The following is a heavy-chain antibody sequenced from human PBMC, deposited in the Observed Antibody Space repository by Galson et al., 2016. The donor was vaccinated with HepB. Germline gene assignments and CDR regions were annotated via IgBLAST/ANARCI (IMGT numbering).Heavy chain of an antibody. CDR1: GFSVSSNS. V-gene: IGHV3-53*01. Sequence: SLRLSCAASGFSVSSNSMNWVRQAPGKGQEWVSVIYRGGSTYYADSVKGRLTISRDNSKNTVYLQMNSLRAEDTAVYYCAWSGNYFDAFDIWGQGTMVTVSS. CDR2: IYRGGST. CDR3: AWSGNYFDAFDI. D-gene: IGHD3-3*01. J-gene: IGHJ3*02.